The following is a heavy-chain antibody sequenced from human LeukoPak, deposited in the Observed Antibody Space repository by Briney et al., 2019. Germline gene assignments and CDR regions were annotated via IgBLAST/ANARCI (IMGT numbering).Heavy chain of an antibody. CDR1: IESFSGYY. J-gene: IGHJ4*02. CDR2: INHSGST. D-gene: IGHD2-21*02. V-gene: IGHV4-34*01. CDR3: ARVRGDLSIDF. Sequence: PSETPSLTCAVYIESFSGYYWTWIRQPPGKGLEWIGEINHSGSTNYNPSLKRRVTISADTSKNQFSLTLSSVTAADTAMYYCARVRGDLSIDFWGQGNLVTVSS.